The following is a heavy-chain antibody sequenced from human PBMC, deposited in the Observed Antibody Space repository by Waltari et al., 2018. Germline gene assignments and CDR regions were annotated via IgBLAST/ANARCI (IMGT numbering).Heavy chain of an antibody. CDR2: INHSGST. Sequence: QVQLQQWGAGLLKPSETLSLTCAVYGGSFSGYYWSWIRQPPGKGLEWIGEINHSGSTNYNPALKSRVNISVDTSKNQFSLKLSSVTAADTAVYYCARGGVAAAGTLDYWGQGTLVTVSS. D-gene: IGHD6-13*01. CDR1: GGSFSGYY. J-gene: IGHJ4*02. CDR3: ARGGVAAAGTLDY. V-gene: IGHV4-34*01.